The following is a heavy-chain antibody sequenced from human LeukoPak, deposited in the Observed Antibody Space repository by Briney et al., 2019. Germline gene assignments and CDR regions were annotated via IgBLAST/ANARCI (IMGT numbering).Heavy chain of an antibody. J-gene: IGHJ5*02. CDR1: GFTFDSHG. V-gene: IGHV3-30-3*01. Sequence: GTPLRLSCVGSGFTFDSHGMHWVRQAPGKGLVWLAVISYDGTSKQYADSVRGRLIISRDNSKNTLYLQMNSLRAEDTAVYYCARETTYHYDFWSGSNWFDPWGQGTLVTVSS. CDR2: ISYDGTSK. CDR3: ARETTYHYDFWSGSNWFDP. D-gene: IGHD3-3*01.